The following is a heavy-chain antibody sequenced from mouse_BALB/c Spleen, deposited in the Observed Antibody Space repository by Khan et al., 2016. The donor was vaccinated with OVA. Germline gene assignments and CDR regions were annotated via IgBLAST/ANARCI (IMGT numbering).Heavy chain of an antibody. D-gene: IGHD1-1*01. CDR1: GYSFTDYN. V-gene: IGHV1S135*01. CDR3: AIIYCYSSGFDC. J-gene: IGHJ2*01. Sequence: EVQLQQSGPELVKPGASVKVSCKASGYSFTDYNIFWVKPSLGKSLEWIGYIDPYNGGTKYNQNFKGEATLTVEKSSTKAFLHLNSLKTEDTAVYYRAIIYCYSSGFDCWGQGTTLTVSS. CDR2: IDPYNGGT.